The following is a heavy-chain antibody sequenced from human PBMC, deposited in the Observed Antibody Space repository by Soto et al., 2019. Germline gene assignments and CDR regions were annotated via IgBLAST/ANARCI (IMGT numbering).Heavy chain of an antibody. CDR2: INSDGSST. D-gene: IGHD3-9*01. CDR1: GFTFSSYW. Sequence: GGSLRLSCAASGFTFSSYWMHWVRQAPGKALVWVSRINSDGSSTSYADSVKGRFTISRDNAKNTLYLQMNSLRAEDTAVYYCAREAEAGYDILTGYKDPYFDYWGQGTLVTVSS. J-gene: IGHJ4*02. V-gene: IGHV3-74*01. CDR3: AREAEAGYDILTGYKDPYFDY.